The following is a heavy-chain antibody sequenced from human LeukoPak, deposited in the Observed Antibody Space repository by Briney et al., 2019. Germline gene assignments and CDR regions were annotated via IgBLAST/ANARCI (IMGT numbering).Heavy chain of an antibody. Sequence: GGSLRLSYAASGFTFSSYAMSWVRQAPGKGLEWVSAISGSGGSTYYADSVKGRFTISRDNSKNTLYLQMNSLRAEDTAVYDCARDRLVQLLDIWFDPWGQGTLVTVSS. CDR1: GFTFSSYA. CDR2: ISGSGGST. V-gene: IGHV3-23*01. CDR3: ARDRLVQLLDIWFDP. D-gene: IGHD2-2*01. J-gene: IGHJ5*02.